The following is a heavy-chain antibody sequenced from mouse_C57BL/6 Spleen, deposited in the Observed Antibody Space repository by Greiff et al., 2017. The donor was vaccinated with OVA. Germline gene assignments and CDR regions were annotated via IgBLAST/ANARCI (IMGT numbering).Heavy chain of an antibody. Sequence: QVQLQQSGAELVRPGAPVTLSCKASGYTFTDYEMHWVKQTPVHGLEWIGAIDPETGGTAYNQKFKGKAILTADKSSSTAYMELRSLTCEDSAVYYCTRSRDDTCFAYWGQGTLVTVSA. CDR3: TRSRDDTCFAY. CDR2: IDPETGGT. CDR1: GYTFTDYE. J-gene: IGHJ3*01. D-gene: IGHD2-14*01. V-gene: IGHV1-15*01.